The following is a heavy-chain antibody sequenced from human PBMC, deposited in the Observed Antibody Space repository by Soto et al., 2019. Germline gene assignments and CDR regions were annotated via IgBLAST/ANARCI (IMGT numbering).Heavy chain of an antibody. J-gene: IGHJ4*02. Sequence: ASVKVSCKASGYIFSSYYLHWVRQAPGRGLEWMGMTNPSGGSTSIAQKFQGRVTMTRDTSTSTVYMELSSLRSEDTAVYYCARNDKSGLDYWGQGTLVTVSS. CDR2: TNPSGGST. CDR3: ARNDKSGLDY. D-gene: IGHD1-1*01. V-gene: IGHV1-46*01. CDR1: GYIFSSYY.